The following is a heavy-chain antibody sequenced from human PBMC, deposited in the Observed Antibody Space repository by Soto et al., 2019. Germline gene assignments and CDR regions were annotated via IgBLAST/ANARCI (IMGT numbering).Heavy chain of an antibody. D-gene: IGHD6-13*01. CDR3: ARSSGGSSWYPPDY. J-gene: IGHJ4*02. Sequence: QVQLVESGGGVVQPGRSLRLSCAASGFTFSSYGMQWVRQSPGEGPEWVATVANDGSNQYYTESVKGRFTISRDNSKTTVFLEMDSLRPEDTAVYYCARSSGGSSWYPPDYWGQGTLVTVSS. V-gene: IGHV3-30*03. CDR2: VANDGSNQ. CDR1: GFTFSSYG.